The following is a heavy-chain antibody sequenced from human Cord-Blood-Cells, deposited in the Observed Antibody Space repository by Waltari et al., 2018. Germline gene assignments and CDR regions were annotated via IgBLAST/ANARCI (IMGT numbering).Heavy chain of an antibody. V-gene: IGHV4-59*11. CDR2: IYYSGST. D-gene: IGHD6-6*01. CDR1: GGSISSHY. J-gene: IGHJ2*01. Sequence: QVQLQESGPGLVKPSETLSITCTVSGGSISSHYWRWIRPPPGKGLEWIGYIYYSGSTNYNPSLKSRVTISVDTSKNQFSLKLSSVTAADTAVYYCARHMLSSIAARPYWYFDLWGRGTLVTVSS. CDR3: ARHMLSSIAARPYWYFDL.